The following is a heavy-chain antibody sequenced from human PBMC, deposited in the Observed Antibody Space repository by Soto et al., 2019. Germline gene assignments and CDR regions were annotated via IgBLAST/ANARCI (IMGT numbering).Heavy chain of an antibody. CDR1: GFTFSDYA. V-gene: IGHV3-23*01. CDR3: EKGEHNWKQVSRYFDL. CDR2: IGGAGITA. J-gene: IGHJ2*01. Sequence: EVQLLESGGGLVQPGGSLRLSCAASGFTFSDYAMSWVRQAPGKGLEWDSGIGGAGITAYYADSVKGRFTISRDNSKSTMDLEMNSRKVEHTDVYNCEKGEHNWKQVSRYFDLWGRGTLVTVSS. D-gene: IGHD1-1*01.